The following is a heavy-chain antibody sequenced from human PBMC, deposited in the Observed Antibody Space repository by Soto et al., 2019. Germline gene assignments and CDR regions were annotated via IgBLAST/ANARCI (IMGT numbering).Heavy chain of an antibody. CDR3: ARASAAGYDY. CDR2: INHSGST. CDR1: GGSFSGYY. D-gene: IGHD6-13*01. V-gene: IGHV4-34*01. J-gene: IGHJ4*02. Sequence: SETLSLTCAVYGGSFSGYYWSWIRQPPGKGLEWIGEINHSGSTNYNPSLKSRVTISVDTSKNQFSLKLSSVTAADTAVYYCARASAAGYDYWGQGTLVT.